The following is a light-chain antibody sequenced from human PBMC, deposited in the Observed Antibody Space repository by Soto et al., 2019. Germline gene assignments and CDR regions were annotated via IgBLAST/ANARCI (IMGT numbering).Light chain of an antibody. J-gene: IGKJ5*01. CDR1: QSVSSN. V-gene: IGKV3D-20*02. CDR3: QQRSNWIT. CDR2: GES. Sequence: EIVMTQSPATLSVSPGERSPLSCRASQSVSSNLAWYQQRPGQSPRLLIYGESSRATGIPDRFSGSGSGTDFTLTITRLEPEDFAVYYCQQRSNWITVGQGTRLEIK.